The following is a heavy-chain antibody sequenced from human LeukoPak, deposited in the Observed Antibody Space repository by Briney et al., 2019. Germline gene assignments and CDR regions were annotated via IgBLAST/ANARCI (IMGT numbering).Heavy chain of an antibody. J-gene: IGHJ4*02. CDR2: IYYSGST. Sequence: PSETLSLTCTVSGGSISSSSYYWGWIRQPPGKGLEWIGYIYYSGSTYYNPSLKSRVTISVDTSKNQFSLKLSSVTAADTAVYYCARASRDLSYFDYWGQGTLVTVSS. V-gene: IGHV4-30-4*08. CDR3: ARASRDLSYFDY. CDR1: GGSISSSSYY.